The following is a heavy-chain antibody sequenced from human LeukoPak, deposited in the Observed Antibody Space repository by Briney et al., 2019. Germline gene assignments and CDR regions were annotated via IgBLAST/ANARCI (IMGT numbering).Heavy chain of an antibody. V-gene: IGHV1-8*02. CDR1: GYTFTTYE. CDR3: ARDGGGSSSWYASFDY. CDR2: MNPNSGNT. D-gene: IGHD6-13*01. Sequence: GASVKVSCKASGYTFTTYEIHWVRQAPGQGREWMGWMNPNSGNTAYVQKFQGRVTMTRTTSINTAYMELSGLRSADTAVYYCARDGGGSSSWYASFDYWGQGTLVTVSS. J-gene: IGHJ4*02.